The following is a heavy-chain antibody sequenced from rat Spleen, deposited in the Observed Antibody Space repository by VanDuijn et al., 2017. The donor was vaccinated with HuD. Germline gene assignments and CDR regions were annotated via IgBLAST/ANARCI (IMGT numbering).Heavy chain of an antibody. CDR1: GFTFSDYN. CDR3: TTHKFAFDY. Sequence: EVQLVESDGGLVLPGRSLKLSCAASGFTFSDYNMAWVRQAPKKGLEWVASVSPTGGSTYYRDPVKGRFTISRDNAKSTLYLQMDSLRSEDTATYYCTTHKFAFDYWGQGVMVTVSS. V-gene: IGHV5-7*01. D-gene: IGHD4-6*01. CDR2: VSPTGGST. J-gene: IGHJ2*01.